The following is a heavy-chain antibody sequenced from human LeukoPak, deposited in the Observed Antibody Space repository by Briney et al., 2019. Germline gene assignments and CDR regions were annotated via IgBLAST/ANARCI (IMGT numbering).Heavy chain of an antibody. CDR1: DYSISNNNW. D-gene: IGHD3-22*01. J-gene: IGHJ4*02. V-gene: IGHV4-28*01. CDR2: IYYSGSP. CDR3: ARKGKNYDSSGYDY. Sequence: ESGPTLVKPSDTLSLTCAVSDYSISNNNWWGWIRQPPGKGLEGIGYIYYSGSPYYNPSLKSRVTMSVDTSKNQFSLKLSSVTAVDTAVYYCARKGKNYDSSGYDYWGQGTLVTVSS.